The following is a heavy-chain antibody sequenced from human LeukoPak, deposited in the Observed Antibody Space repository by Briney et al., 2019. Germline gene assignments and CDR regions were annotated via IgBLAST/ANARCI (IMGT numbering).Heavy chain of an antibody. J-gene: IGHJ4*02. CDR3: AKATPSYTAMVEYYFDY. CDR2: ISGSGCST. D-gene: IGHD5-18*01. CDR1: GFTFSSYA. V-gene: IGHV3-23*01. Sequence: PGGSLRLSCAASGFTFSSYAMSWVRQAPGEGLEWVSAISGSGCSTYYADSVKGRFTISRDNSKNTLYLQMNSLRAEDTAVYYCAKATPSYTAMVEYYFDYWGQGTLVTVSS.